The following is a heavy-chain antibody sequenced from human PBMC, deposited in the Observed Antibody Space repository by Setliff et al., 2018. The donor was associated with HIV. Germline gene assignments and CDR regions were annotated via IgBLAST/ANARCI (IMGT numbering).Heavy chain of an antibody. CDR3: AKPYGSGSYYGWFDP. Sequence: TGGSLRLSCAASGFTFSSYGMHWVRQAPGKGLEWVAFIRYDGSNKYYADSVKGRFTISRDNSKNTLYLQMNSLRAEDTAVYYCAKPYGSGSYYGWFDPWGQGTLVTV. D-gene: IGHD3-10*01. CDR1: GFTFSSYG. CDR2: IRYDGSNK. J-gene: IGHJ5*02. V-gene: IGHV3-30*02.